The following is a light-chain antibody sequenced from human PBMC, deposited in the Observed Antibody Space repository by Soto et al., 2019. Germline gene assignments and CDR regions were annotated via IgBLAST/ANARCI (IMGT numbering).Light chain of an antibody. CDR2: AAS. J-gene: IGKJ1*01. Sequence: AIRMTQSPSSFSASTGDRITITCRTRKGISSYLAWYQQKPGKAPKLLIYAASTLQSGVPSRFSGSGSGTDFTLTISSLQSEDFATYYCQQYYSYPRTFGQGTKVEIK. V-gene: IGKV1-8*01. CDR3: QQYYSYPRT. CDR1: KGISSY.